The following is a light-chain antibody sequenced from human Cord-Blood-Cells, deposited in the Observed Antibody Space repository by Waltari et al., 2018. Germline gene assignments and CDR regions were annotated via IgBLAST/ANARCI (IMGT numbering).Light chain of an antibody. CDR3: QSYDSSNHWV. V-gene: IGLV6-57*01. Sequence: NFMLTQPHSVSESPGKTVTISCTRSRGSIATNYVQWYQQRPGSSPTTVLYVDNQRPSGVPDRFSGSIDSSSNSASLTISGLKTEDEADYYCQSYDSSNHWVFGGGTKLTVL. CDR1: RGSIATNY. J-gene: IGLJ3*02. CDR2: VDN.